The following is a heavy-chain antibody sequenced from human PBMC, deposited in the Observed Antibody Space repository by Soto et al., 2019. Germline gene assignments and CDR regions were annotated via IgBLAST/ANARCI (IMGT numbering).Heavy chain of an antibody. CDR1: GGSISSYY. J-gene: IGHJ4*02. V-gene: IGHV4-59*01. D-gene: IGHD3-10*01. CDR2: IYYSGST. Sequence: QVQLQESGPGLVKPSETLSLTCTVSGGSISSYYWSWIRQPPGKGLEWIGYIYYSGSTNYNPSLKSRVTISVDTSENQFSLKLSSVTAADTAVYYCARDYYGSGSPPFGYWGQGTLVTVSS. CDR3: ARDYYGSGSPPFGY.